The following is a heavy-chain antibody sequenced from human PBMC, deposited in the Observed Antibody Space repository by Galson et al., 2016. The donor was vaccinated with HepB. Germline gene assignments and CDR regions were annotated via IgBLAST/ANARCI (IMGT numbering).Heavy chain of an antibody. D-gene: IGHD1-26*01. J-gene: IGHJ4*02. CDR2: IYPGTSDT. V-gene: IGHV5-51*01. Sequence: QSGAEVKKPGESLKISCQASGYSFISTWIGWVRQMPGKGLEWMGIIYPGTSDTVYNPSFRGQVTLSADASTNTAYLHWGSLTASDTATYYCARRVIMGEPDYWGQGTLVTVSS. CDR1: GYSFISTW. CDR3: ARRVIMGEPDY.